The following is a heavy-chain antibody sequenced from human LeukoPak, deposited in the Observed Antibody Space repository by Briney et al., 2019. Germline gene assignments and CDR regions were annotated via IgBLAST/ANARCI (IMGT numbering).Heavy chain of an antibody. J-gene: IGHJ3*02. CDR1: GGSVSSGSYY. Sequence: SETLSLTCTVSGGSVSSGSYYWSWIRQPPGKGLEWIGYIYYSGSTNYNPSLKSRVTISVDTSKNQFSLKLSSVTAADTAVYYCARNRGELRAFDIWGQGTMVTVSS. D-gene: IGHD1-26*01. CDR3: ARNRGELRAFDI. V-gene: IGHV4-61*01. CDR2: IYYSGST.